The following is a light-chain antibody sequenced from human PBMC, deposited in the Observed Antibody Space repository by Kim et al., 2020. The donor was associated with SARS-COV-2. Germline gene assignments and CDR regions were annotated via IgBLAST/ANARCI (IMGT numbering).Light chain of an antibody. J-gene: IGKJ2*01. CDR1: QNVSTN. CDR2: GAS. V-gene: IGKV3-15*01. CDR3: QQYNRWPPYI. Sequence: ELVLTQSPAALSVSPGEGATLSCRASQNVSTNLAWYQQKPGQAPRLLIFGASIRATGIPARFGGTGSGTEFTLTISSLQSEDFAVYYCQQYNRWPPYIFGQGTKLEF.